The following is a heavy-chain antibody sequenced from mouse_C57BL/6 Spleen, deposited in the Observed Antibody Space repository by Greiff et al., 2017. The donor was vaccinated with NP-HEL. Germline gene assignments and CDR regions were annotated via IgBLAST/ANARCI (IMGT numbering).Heavy chain of an antibody. CDR3: ARHEEDYYYASSGYFDV. D-gene: IGHD1-1*01. CDR1: GYTFTEYT. V-gene: IGHV1-62-2*01. Sequence: QVQLHQSGAELVKPGASVKLSCKASGYTFTEYTIHWVKQRSGQGLEWIGWFYPGSGSIKYNEKFKDKATLTADKSSSTVYMELSRLTSEDSAVYFCARHEEDYYYASSGYFDVWGTGTTVTVSS. CDR2: FYPGSGSI. J-gene: IGHJ1*03.